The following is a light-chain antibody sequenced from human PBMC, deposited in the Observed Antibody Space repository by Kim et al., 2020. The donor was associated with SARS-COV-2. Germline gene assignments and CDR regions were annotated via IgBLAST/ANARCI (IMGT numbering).Light chain of an antibody. Sequence: LSPGERATPSCRASQSVRSSYLAWYQHKPGQAPRLLIYDASSRATGIPDRFSGSGSGTDFTLTISRLEPEDFAVYYCQHYHTSPNTFGQGTKLEI. CDR2: DAS. CDR3: QHYHTSPNT. J-gene: IGKJ2*01. V-gene: IGKV3-20*01. CDR1: QSVRSSY.